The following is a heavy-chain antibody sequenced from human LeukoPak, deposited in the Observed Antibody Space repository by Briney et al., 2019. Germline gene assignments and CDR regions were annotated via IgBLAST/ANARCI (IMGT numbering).Heavy chain of an antibody. CDR2: IYYSGST. V-gene: IGHV4-59*01. Sequence: SETLSLTCTVSGGSISSYYWSWIRQPPGKGLEWIGYIYYSGSTNYNPSLKSRVTISVDTSKNQFSLKLSSVTAADTAVYYCARGDSSGQYYYYYYYMDVWGKGTTVTISS. CDR3: ARGDSSGQYYYYYYYMDV. J-gene: IGHJ6*03. D-gene: IGHD3-22*01. CDR1: GGSISSYY.